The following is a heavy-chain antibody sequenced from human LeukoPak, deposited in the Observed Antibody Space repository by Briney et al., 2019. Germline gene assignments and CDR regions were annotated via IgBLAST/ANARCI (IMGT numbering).Heavy chain of an antibody. CDR3: ASRGVTGSNPYYYYGMDV. CDR2: ISAYNGNT. Sequence: ASVKVSCKASGYTFTSYGISWVRQAPGQGLEWMGWISAYNGNTNYAQKLQGRVTMTTDTSTSTAYMELRSLRSDDTAVYYCASRGVTGSNPYYYYGMDVWGQGTTVTVSS. CDR1: GYTFTSYG. V-gene: IGHV1-18*01. J-gene: IGHJ6*02. D-gene: IGHD3-9*01.